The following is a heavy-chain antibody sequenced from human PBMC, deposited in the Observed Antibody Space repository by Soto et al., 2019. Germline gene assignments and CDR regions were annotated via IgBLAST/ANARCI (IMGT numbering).Heavy chain of an antibody. D-gene: IGHD2-15*01. J-gene: IGHJ4*02. CDR2: ISPYNGDT. Sequence: ASVKVSCKASGYTFTTYGFNWVRQAPGQGLEWMGWISPYNGDTNYAQNFQGRVTLTTDTSTSTAYMELRSLTSDDTAIYYCARTPRAQMIVLEAATRFDYWGQGTLVTVSS. V-gene: IGHV1-18*04. CDR3: ARTPRAQMIVLEAATRFDY. CDR1: GYTFTTYG.